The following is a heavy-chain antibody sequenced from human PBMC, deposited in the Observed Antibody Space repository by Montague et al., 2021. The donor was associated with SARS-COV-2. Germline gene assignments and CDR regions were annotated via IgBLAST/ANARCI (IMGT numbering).Heavy chain of an antibody. J-gene: IGHJ3*02. CDR1: GGSISSNNYY. D-gene: IGHD5-12*01. CDR3: ARRGRKLLPVATTIGGFDI. V-gene: IGHV4-39*02. CDR2: IYDRGST. Sequence: SETLSLTCTVSGGSISSNNYYWDWIRQPPGKGLEWIGSIYDRGSTYYXXXLKSRVTISVDTSKNHFSLKLNSVTAADTAVYYCARRGRKLLPVATTIGGFDIWGQGTMVTVSS.